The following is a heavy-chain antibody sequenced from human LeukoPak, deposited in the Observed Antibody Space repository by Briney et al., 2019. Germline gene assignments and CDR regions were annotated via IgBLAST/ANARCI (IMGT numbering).Heavy chain of an antibody. D-gene: IGHD6-19*01. J-gene: IGHJ4*02. CDR1: GFSFSTSEMC. CDR3: ARIRGSSGWIDY. CDR2: IDWDDDK. Sequence: SGPALVQPTQTLTLTCTFSGFSFSTSEMCVSWIRQPPGKALEWLARIDWDDDKYYSTSLKTRLTVSKDTSKNQVVLTMTNMDPVDTATYYCARIRGSSGWIDYWGQGTLVTVSS. V-gene: IGHV2-70*11.